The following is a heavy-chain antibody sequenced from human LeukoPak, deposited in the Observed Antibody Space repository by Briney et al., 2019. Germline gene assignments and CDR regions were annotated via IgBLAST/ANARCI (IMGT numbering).Heavy chain of an antibody. CDR3: ARDQGAISSSWYSQIGAFDI. CDR1: GFSFGSYA. J-gene: IGHJ3*02. CDR2: ICGSVSGSGDCT. D-gene: IGHD6-13*01. Sequence: PGGSLRLSCAASGFSFGSYAMSWVRQAAGKGLEWVSEICGSVSGSGDCTHYADSVKGRFTISRDNSKNTLYLQMNSLRAEDTAVYYCARDQGAISSSWYSQIGAFDIWGQGTMVTVSS. V-gene: IGHV3-23*01.